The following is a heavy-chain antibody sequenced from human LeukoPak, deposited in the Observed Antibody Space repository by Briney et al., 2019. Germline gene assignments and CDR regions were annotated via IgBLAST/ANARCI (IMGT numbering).Heavy chain of an antibody. CDR2: IIPIFGTA. Sequence: ASVKVSCKASGDTFSSYAISWVRQAPGQGLEWMGGIIPIFGTANYAQKFQGRVTITADESTSTAYMELSSLRSEDTAVYYCAIFDFGESIGYYYYYYMDVWGKGTTVTISS. J-gene: IGHJ6*03. CDR3: AIFDFGESIGYYYYYYMDV. V-gene: IGHV1-69*13. D-gene: IGHD3-10*01. CDR1: GDTFSSYA.